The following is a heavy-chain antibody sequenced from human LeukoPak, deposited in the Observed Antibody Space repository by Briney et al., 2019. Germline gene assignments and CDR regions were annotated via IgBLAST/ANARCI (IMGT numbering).Heavy chain of an antibody. D-gene: IGHD2-15*01. CDR3: ARLANYCSGGSCYPDAFDI. V-gene: IGHV5-51*01. J-gene: IGHJ3*02. Sequence: KCGESLKISCKGYGYSFTTYWIGWVRQMPGKGLEWMGIIYPGDSDTRYSPSFQGQVTISADKSISTASLQWSSLKASDTAMYYCARLANYCSGGSCYPDAFDIWGQGTMVTVSS. CDR2: IYPGDSDT. CDR1: GYSFTTYW.